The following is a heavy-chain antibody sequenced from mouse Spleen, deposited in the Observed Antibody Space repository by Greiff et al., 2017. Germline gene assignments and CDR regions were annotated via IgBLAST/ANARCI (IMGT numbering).Heavy chain of an antibody. CDR1: GYTFTSYW. Sequence: QVQLKESGAELAKPGASVKMSCKASGYTFTSYWMHWIKQRPGQGLEWIGYINPSTGYTEYNQKFKDKATLTADKSSSTAYMQLSSLTSEDSAVYYCASDGNYEYYWGQGTTLTVSS. CDR2: INPSTGYT. D-gene: IGHD2-1*01. CDR3: ASDGNYEYY. J-gene: IGHJ2*01. V-gene: IGHV1-7*01.